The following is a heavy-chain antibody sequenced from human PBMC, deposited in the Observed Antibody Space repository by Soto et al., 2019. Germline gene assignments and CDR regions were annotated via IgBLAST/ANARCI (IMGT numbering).Heavy chain of an antibody. D-gene: IGHD2-2*01. V-gene: IGHV3-33*01. CDR1: GLNFSSYG. J-gene: IGHJ4*02. CDR2: IWYDGSNK. CDR3: ARTASAAPYYFDY. Sequence: GGSLRLSCAASGLNFSSYGMHWVRQAPGKGLEWVAVIWYDGSNKYYADSVKGRFTISRDNSKNTLYLQMNSLRAEDTAVYYCARTASAAPYYFDYWGQGTLVTVSS.